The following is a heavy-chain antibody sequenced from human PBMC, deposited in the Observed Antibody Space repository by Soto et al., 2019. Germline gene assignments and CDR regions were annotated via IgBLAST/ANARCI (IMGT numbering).Heavy chain of an antibody. Sequence: QVQLVQSGAEVRKPGASVTVSCRSSGDSFNDYYIHWVRQAPGQGFEWMGWINPDGGVTKYAQKFQGWVSMTRDTSIRTVYMQLSRLRYDDRAVYYCGRERGGATATLDYYYFYMDVWAQGPRSPSP. V-gene: IGHV1-2*04. CDR2: INPDGGVT. D-gene: IGHD5-12*01. CDR3: GRERGGATATLDYYYFYMDV. CDR1: GDSFNDYY. J-gene: IGHJ6*03.